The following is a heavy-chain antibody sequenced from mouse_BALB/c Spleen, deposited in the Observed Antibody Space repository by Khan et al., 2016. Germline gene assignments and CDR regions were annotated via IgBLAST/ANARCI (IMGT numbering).Heavy chain of an antibody. CDR2: IWAGGSP. J-gene: IGHJ2*01. CDR1: AFSLTSYG. D-gene: IGHD1-3*01. CDR3: ARLEDI. V-gene: IGHV2-9*02. Sequence: QVQLKESGPGPVAPSQSLSITCTVSAFSLTSYGVHWVRQPLGKGLEWLGVIWAGGSPNYNSAFMFRLSISKGKSKSQVFIKMNCLQTDDTAMYYCARLEDIWGQGTTLTVSS.